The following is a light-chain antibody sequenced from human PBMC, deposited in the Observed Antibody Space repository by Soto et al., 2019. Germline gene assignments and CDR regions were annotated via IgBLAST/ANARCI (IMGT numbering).Light chain of an antibody. CDR2: EVT. J-gene: IGLJ2*01. Sequence: QSVLTRPASVSGSPGHSITISCTGSSRDVGTYNVVSWYQQHPGKAPKLMIYEVTKRPSGVSDRFSGTKSGNTASLTISGLQPEDEADYYCCSYGGISSYVIVGQGTK. CDR1: SRDVGTYNV. V-gene: IGLV2-23*02. CDR3: CSYGGISSYVI.